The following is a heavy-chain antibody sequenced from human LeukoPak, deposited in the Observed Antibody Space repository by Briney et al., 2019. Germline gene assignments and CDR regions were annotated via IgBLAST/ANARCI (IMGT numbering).Heavy chain of an antibody. Sequence: GGSLRLSCAASGFTFSDNYMTWVRQAPGKGLEWVAVISYDGSNKYYADSVKGRFTISRDNSKNTLYLQMNSLRAEDTAVFYCARVAGGWFGDPLYYYMDVWGKGTTVTVSS. CDR2: ISYDGSNK. V-gene: IGHV3-30*03. CDR3: ARVAGGWFGDPLYYYMDV. D-gene: IGHD3-10*01. CDR1: GFTFSDNY. J-gene: IGHJ6*03.